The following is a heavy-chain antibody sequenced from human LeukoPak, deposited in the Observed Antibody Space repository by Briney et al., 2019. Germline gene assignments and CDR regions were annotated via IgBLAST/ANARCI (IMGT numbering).Heavy chain of an antibody. V-gene: IGHV1-46*01. CDR2: INPSGGST. Sequence: ASVKVSCKASGYTFTSYYMHWVRQAPGQGLEWMGIINPSGGSTSYAQKFQGRVTMTRDTSTSTVYMELGSLRSEDTAVYYCARVQDSGSYEDAFDIWGQGTMVTVSS. J-gene: IGHJ3*02. D-gene: IGHD1-26*01. CDR3: ARVQDSGSYEDAFDI. CDR1: GYTFTSYY.